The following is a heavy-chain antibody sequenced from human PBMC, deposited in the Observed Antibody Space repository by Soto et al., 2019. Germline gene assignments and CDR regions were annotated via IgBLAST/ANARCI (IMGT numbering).Heavy chain of an antibody. Sequence: QVQLVQSGAEVKRPGSSVKVSCKASGDTFGFYSINWVRQAPGLGLEWMGRVNPILSLSNYAQRFQGRVTMTADKSTSTAYMVISSLRSEDTAIYYCAASYGSGYRAFDYRGEGAQVIVSS. CDR3: AASYGSGYRAFDY. CDR2: VNPILSLS. J-gene: IGHJ4*02. CDR1: GDTFGFYS. D-gene: IGHD3-10*01. V-gene: IGHV1-69*02.